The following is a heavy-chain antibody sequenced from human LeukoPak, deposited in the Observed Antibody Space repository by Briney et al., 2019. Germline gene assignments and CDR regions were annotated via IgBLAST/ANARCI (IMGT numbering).Heavy chain of an antibody. Sequence: SVPVSCKASGYTFTGYYMHWLRLAPAPGIEGPGVINPNRGGTNYAQRFQGRVTMTRDTAISTAYMELSRMRSEDTAVYYCERGLLQITVGGVIVMGNMRYNYYYYMDVWGKGTTVTVSS. J-gene: IGHJ6*03. CDR2: INPNRGGT. D-gene: IGHD3-16*02. V-gene: IGHV1-2*02. CDR1: GYTFTGYY. CDR3: ERGLLQITVGGVIVMGNMRYNYYYYMDV.